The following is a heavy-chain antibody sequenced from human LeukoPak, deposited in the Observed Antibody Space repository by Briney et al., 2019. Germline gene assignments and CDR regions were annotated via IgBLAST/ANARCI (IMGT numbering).Heavy chain of an antibody. D-gene: IGHD5-24*01. J-gene: IGHJ4*02. V-gene: IGHV1-2*02. CDR3: ARGGQRWLQFYDY. CDR2: INPNSGGT. Sequence: ASVKVSCKASGYTFTGYYMHWVRQAPGQGLEWMGWINPNSGGTNYAQKFQGRVTMTRNTSISTAYMELSSLRSEDTAVYYCARGGQRWLQFYDYWGQGTLVTVSS. CDR1: GYTFTGYY.